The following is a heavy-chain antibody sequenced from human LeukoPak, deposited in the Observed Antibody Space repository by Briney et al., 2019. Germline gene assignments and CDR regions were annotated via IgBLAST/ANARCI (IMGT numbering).Heavy chain of an antibody. D-gene: IGHD3-22*01. J-gene: IGHJ4*02. CDR2: ISGSGGST. V-gene: IGHV3-23*01. CDR3: AKDSTPVDYYDSSGPYYFDY. CDR1: GFTFSSYA. Sequence: GGSLRLSCAASGFTFSSYAMSWVRQAPGKGLEWVSAISGSGGSTYYADSAKGRFTISRDNSKNTLYLQMNSLRAEDTAVYYCAKDSTPVDYYDSSGPYYFDYWGQGTLVTVSS.